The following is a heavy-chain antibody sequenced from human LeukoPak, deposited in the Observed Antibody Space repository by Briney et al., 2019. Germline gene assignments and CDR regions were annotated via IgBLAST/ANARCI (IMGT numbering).Heavy chain of an antibody. CDR3: ARDRCSGGSCYDY. J-gene: IGHJ4*02. CDR2: INHSGST. CDR1: GGSFSGYY. Sequence: PSETLSLTCAVYGGSFSGYYWSWIRQPPGKGLEWIGEINHSGSTNYNPSLKSRVTISVDTSKNQFSLKLSSVTAADTAVYYCARDRCSGGSCYDYWGQGTLVTVSS. D-gene: IGHD2-15*01. V-gene: IGHV4-34*01.